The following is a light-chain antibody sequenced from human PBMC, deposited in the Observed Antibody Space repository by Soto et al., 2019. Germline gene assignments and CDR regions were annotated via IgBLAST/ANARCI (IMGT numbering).Light chain of an antibody. CDR2: KAS. Sequence: DIQMTQSPSTLSASVGDRVTITCRASQSISSWLAWYQQKPGKAPKLLIYKASSLESGVPSRFSDSGSGTEFALTISSLQPDDFATHYCQQYNSFPTFGQGTKVELK. V-gene: IGKV1-5*03. CDR3: QQYNSFPT. J-gene: IGKJ1*01. CDR1: QSISSW.